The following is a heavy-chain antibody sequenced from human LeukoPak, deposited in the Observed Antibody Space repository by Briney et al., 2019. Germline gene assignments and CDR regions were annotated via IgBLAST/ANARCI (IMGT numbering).Heavy chain of an antibody. CDR2: ISSGSTTI. CDR1: GFTFSSYT. D-gene: IGHD4-11*01. V-gene: IGHV3-48*01. CDR3: ARDGDYSNLDY. Sequence: GGSLRLSCAASGFTFSSYTMNWVRQAPGKGLEWVSYISSGSTTIYYADSAKGRFTISRDNAKNSLYLQMNSLRAEDTAVYYCARDGDYSNLDYWGQGTLVTVSS. J-gene: IGHJ4*02.